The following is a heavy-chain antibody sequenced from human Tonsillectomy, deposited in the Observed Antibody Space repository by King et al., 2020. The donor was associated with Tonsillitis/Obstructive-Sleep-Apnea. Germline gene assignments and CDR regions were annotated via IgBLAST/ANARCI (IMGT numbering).Heavy chain of an antibody. CDR3: ARLRGSGWYYDY. CDR2: IYYTGST. CDR1: GGSITNYY. Sequence: QLQESGPGLVKPSETLSLTCTVSGGSITNYYWNWIRPPPGKGLEWIGYIYYTGSTDYNPSLKSRVTISVDTSKNQFSLKLSSVTAADTAVYYCARLRGSGWYYDYWGQGTLVTVSS. J-gene: IGHJ4*02. V-gene: IGHV4-59*08. D-gene: IGHD6-19*01.